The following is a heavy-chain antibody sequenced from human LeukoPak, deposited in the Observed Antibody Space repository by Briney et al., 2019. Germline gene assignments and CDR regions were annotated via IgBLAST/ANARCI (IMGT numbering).Heavy chain of an antibody. V-gene: IGHV1-18*01. CDR1: GYTFTSYG. D-gene: IGHD2-21*01. CDR3: ARDVSCGGDCPNWFDP. CDR2: VSAYNGNT. Sequence: ASEKVSCKASGYTFTSYGISWVRQAPGQGLEWMGWVSAYNGNTNYAQKLQGRVTMTTDTSTSTAYMELRSLRSDDTAVYYCARDVSCGGDCPNWFDPWGQGTLVTVSS. J-gene: IGHJ5*02.